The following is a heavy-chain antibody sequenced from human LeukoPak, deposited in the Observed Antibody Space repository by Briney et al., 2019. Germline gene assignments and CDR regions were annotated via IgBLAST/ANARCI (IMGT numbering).Heavy chain of an antibody. V-gene: IGHV3-74*01. CDR1: GFTFSTYW. Sequence: GGSLRLSCAASGFTFSTYWMDWVRQAPGKGLVWVSRINTDGSRTSYADSVKGRFAISRDNAESTLYMQMNSLRGEDTAVYYCVRKAVYGSSAFDIWGQGTMVTVSS. D-gene: IGHD4-23*01. CDR3: VRKAVYGSSAFDI. J-gene: IGHJ3*02. CDR2: INTDGSRT.